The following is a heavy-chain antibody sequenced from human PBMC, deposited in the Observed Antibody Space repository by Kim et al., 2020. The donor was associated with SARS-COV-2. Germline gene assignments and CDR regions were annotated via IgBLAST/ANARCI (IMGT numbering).Heavy chain of an antibody. CDR2: ISYDGSNK. CDR3: ARGWCSSTSCYLIGGYYYYYYGMDV. D-gene: IGHD2-2*01. Sequence: GGSLRLSCAASGFTFSSYAMHWVRQAPGKGLEWVAVISYDGSNKYYADSVKGRFTISRDNSKNTLYLQMNSLRAEDTAVYYCARGWCSSTSCYLIGGYYYYYYGMDVWVQGTTGTVSS. V-gene: IGHV3-30*04. CDR1: GFTFSSYA. J-gene: IGHJ6*02.